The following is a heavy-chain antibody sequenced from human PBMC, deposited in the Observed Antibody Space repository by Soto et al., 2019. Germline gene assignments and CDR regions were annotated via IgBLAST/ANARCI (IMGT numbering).Heavy chain of an antibody. V-gene: IGHV3-23*01. D-gene: IGHD5-18*01. Sequence: PGGSLRLSCAASGFTFSSYAMSWVRQAPGKGLEWVSAISGSGGSTYYADSVKGRFTISRDNSKNTLYLQMNSLRAEDTAVYYCAKDSEGILWLRYYYYGIGVWGQGSTGTVSS. J-gene: IGHJ6*02. CDR1: GFTFSSYA. CDR3: AKDSEGILWLRYYYYGIGV. CDR2: ISGSGGST.